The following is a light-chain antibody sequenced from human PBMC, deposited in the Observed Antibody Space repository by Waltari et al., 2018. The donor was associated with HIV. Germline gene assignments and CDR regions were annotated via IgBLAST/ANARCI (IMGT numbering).Light chain of an antibody. V-gene: IGKV2-30*01. J-gene: IGKJ2*01. CDR1: QSLVYSDGKSS. CDR3: MQVRHWPHT. Sequence: EVVLTQSPLFLSVTLGQPASISCQSDQSLVYSDGKSSLFWFKERSGRSPSRLLYQVSQRDFGVPGRFSGSGSDTNFTLTISRVEAEDAGIYFCMQVRHWPHTSGQRTMLHI. CDR2: QVS.